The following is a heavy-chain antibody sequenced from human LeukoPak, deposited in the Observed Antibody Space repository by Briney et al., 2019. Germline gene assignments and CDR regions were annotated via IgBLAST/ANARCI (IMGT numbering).Heavy chain of an antibody. CDR1: GHTFTGYY. Sequence: ASVKVSCKASGHTFTGYYMHWVRQAPGQGLEWMGWINPNSGGTNYAQKFQGRVTMTRDTSISTAYMELSRLRSDDTAVYYCARTRGIAVAIDYWGQGTLVTVSS. CDR2: INPNSGGT. V-gene: IGHV1-2*02. J-gene: IGHJ4*02. CDR3: ARTRGIAVAIDY. D-gene: IGHD6-19*01.